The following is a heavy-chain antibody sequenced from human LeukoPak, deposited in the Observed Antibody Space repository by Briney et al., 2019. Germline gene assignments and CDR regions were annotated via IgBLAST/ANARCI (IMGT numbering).Heavy chain of an antibody. D-gene: IGHD5-18*01. CDR3: ARVHVDTAMLYFDY. CDR2: IYYSGST. V-gene: IGHV4-61*01. Sequence: SETLSLTCTVSGGSVSSGSYYWSWIRQPPGKGLEWIGYIYYSGSTNYNPSLKSRVTISIATSKNQFSLKLSSVTAADTAVYYCARVHVDTAMLYFDYWGQGTLVTVSS. J-gene: IGHJ4*02. CDR1: GGSVSSGSYY.